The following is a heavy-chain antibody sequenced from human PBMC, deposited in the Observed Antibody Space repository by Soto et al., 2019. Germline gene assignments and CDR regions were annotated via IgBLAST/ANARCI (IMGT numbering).Heavy chain of an antibody. CDR3: ARDSAWLFDS. Sequence: GGSLRLSCAGSGFTYRTYGMHWVRQAPGKGLEWVAVIWYDGSNKYYADSVKGRFIISRDDSKNTLSLQMNSLRAEDTAVYYCARDSAWLFDSWGQGTLVTVSS. D-gene: IGHD5-12*01. V-gene: IGHV3-33*01. J-gene: IGHJ4*02. CDR2: IWYDGSNK. CDR1: GFTYRTYG.